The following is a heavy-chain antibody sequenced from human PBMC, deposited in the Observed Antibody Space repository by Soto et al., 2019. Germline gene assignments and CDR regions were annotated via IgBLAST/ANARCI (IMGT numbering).Heavy chain of an antibody. CDR1: GGTFSSHA. J-gene: IGHJ3*01. Sequence: QVQLVQSGAEVKKPGSSVKVSCKTSGGTFSSHALTWLRQAPGQGLEWMGGIIPMFGTTYTSQKFQGRVAISVDETTSTLELSSLRSEDTAVYFCARCDVCYPGGDDAFDLWGQGTTVIVSS. CDR3: ARCDVCYPGGDDAFDL. V-gene: IGHV1-69*01. D-gene: IGHD2-21*02. CDR2: IIPMFGTT.